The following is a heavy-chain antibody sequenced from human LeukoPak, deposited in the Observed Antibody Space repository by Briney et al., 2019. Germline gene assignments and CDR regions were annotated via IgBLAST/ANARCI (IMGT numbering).Heavy chain of an antibody. J-gene: IGHJ5*02. CDR3: ARSEDVLTTPFDH. D-gene: IGHD4-11*01. V-gene: IGHV3-43D*03. CDR2: ISWDGSTI. Sequence: PGGSLRLSCVASGFTFDDYAMHWVRHAPGKGLEWVSLISWDGSTIYSADSVKGRFSISRDNSENSLYLQMNSLRPEDTAVYYCARSEDVLTTPFDHWGRGTLVTVSS. CDR1: GFTFDDYA.